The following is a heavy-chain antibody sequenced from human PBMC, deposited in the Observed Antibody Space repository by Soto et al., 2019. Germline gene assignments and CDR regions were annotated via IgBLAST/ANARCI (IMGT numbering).Heavy chain of an antibody. J-gene: IGHJ3*02. Sequence: ASVKVSCKASAFSVYYLHWVRQAPGQGLEWMGRINPNSGVTTYAQRFQGRVTMTSDTSITTSFLDLSNVDFDDTAVYYCALERQLNSRSDAFDIWGQGTLVTVSS. CDR3: ALERQLNSRSDAFDI. CDR2: INPNSGVT. D-gene: IGHD6-13*01. V-gene: IGHV1-2*02. CDR1: AFSVYY.